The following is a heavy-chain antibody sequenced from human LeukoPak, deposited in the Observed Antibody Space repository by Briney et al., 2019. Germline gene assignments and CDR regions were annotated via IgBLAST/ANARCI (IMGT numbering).Heavy chain of an antibody. J-gene: IGHJ4*02. CDR3: AKVGAARDYFDY. V-gene: IGHV3-33*06. D-gene: IGHD6-6*01. CDR1: GFTFSDYY. CDR2: IWYDGSNK. Sequence: GGALRLSCAAPGFTFSDYYMSWIRQAPGKGLEWVAVIWYDGSNKYYADSVKGRFTISRDNSKNTLYLQMNSLRAEDTAVYYCAKVGAARDYFDYWGQGTLVTVSS.